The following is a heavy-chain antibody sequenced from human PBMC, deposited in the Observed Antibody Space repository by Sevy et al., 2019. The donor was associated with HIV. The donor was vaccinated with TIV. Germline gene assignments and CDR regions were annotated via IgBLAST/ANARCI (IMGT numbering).Heavy chain of an antibody. CDR2: INPNSGGT. V-gene: IGHV1-2*02. Sequence: ASVKVSCKASGYPFTGHYIHWVRQAPGQGLEWMGWINPNSGGTNYAKKFQGRVTMTRDTSIKTAYMELRRLRSDDTAIYYWARSRQGTVVVVAMFDSWGQGTLVTVSS. J-gene: IGHJ5*01. CDR3: ARSRQGTVVVVAMFDS. CDR1: GYPFTGHY. D-gene: IGHD2-15*01.